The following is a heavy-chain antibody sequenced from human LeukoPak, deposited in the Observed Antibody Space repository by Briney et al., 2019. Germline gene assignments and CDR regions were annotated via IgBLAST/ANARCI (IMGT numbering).Heavy chain of an antibody. J-gene: IGHJ5*02. V-gene: IGHV4-34*01. Sequence: SETLSLTCTVSGGSISGYYWSWIRQPPGKGLEWIGEINHSGSTNYNPSLKSRVTISVDTSKNQFSLKLSSVTAADTAVYYCARGNPLRFLEWLLRGKLWFDPWGQGTLVTVSS. CDR1: GGSISGYY. CDR3: ARGNPLRFLEWLLRGKLWFDP. CDR2: INHSGST. D-gene: IGHD3-3*01.